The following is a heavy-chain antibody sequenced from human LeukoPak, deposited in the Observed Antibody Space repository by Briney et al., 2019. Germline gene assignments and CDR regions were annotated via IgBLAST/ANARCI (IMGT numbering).Heavy chain of an antibody. CDR2: IYYSGST. D-gene: IGHD3-9*01. J-gene: IGHJ4*02. CDR1: GGSISSGDYY. CDR3: ARDGYDILTGYGFIDY. Sequence: SETLSLTCTVSGGSISSGDYYWSWIRQPPGKGLEWIGYIYYSGSTYYNPSLKSRVTISVDTSKNQFSPKLSSVTAADTAVYYCARDGYDILTGYGFIDYWGQGTLVTVSS. V-gene: IGHV4-30-4*01.